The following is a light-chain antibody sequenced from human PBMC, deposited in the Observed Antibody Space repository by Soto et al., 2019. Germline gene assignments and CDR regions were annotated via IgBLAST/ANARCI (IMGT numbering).Light chain of an antibody. J-gene: IGKJ1*01. V-gene: IGKV1-6*02. Sequence: AIQLTQSPSSLSASVGDRVTITCRASQGIRNDLGWYQQKPGKAPKLLIYAASTLQTGVPSRFSGSGSGKDFTLTINSLQPEDFATYNCLQDYNYPRTFGQGTKVEIK. CDR3: LQDYNYPRT. CDR1: QGIRND. CDR2: AAS.